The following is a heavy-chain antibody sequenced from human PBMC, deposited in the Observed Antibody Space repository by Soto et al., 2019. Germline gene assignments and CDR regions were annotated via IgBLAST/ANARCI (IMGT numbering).Heavy chain of an antibody. CDR1: GYTFTDYG. Sequence: QVQLVESGAEVKKPGASVKVSCKASGYTFTDYGISWVRQAPGQGLEWMGWISGYNGNTKYAQKFQGRLTMTTDTLTNTAYMELRSLRSDDTVVYYCARDREYYYDSSGNYYYHYGLDVWGQGTKVTVS. V-gene: IGHV1-18*04. D-gene: IGHD3-22*01. CDR2: ISGYNGNT. CDR3: ARDREYYYDSSGNYYYHYGLDV. J-gene: IGHJ6*02.